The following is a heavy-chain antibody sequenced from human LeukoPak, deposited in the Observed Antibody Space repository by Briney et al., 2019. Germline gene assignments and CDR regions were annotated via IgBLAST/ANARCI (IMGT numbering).Heavy chain of an antibody. CDR2: ISSSSSYI. J-gene: IGHJ6*03. CDR1: GFTXSSYS. D-gene: IGHD3-22*01. Sequence: GXXLXLSCAAXGFTXSSYSMNWVRQAPGKGLEGVSSISSSSSYIYYAYSVNARFTISRDNAKNSLYLQMNSLRAEDTAVYYCARDQAVGYYDSSGYYNYYYYYMDVWGKGTTVTVSS. V-gene: IGHV3-21*01. CDR3: ARDQAVGYYDSSGYYNYYYYYMDV.